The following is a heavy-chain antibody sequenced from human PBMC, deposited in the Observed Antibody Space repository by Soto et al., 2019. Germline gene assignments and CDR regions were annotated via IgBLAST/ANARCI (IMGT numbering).Heavy chain of an antibody. Sequence: SLRLSCAASGFTFSSYGMHWVRQAPGKGLEWVAVIWYDGSNKYYADSVKGRFTISRDNSKNTLYLQMNSLRAEDTAVYYCARDETYYDFWSGYFDYWGQGTLVTVSS. D-gene: IGHD3-3*01. J-gene: IGHJ4*02. CDR1: GFTFSSYG. V-gene: IGHV3-33*01. CDR3: ARDETYYDFWSGYFDY. CDR2: IWYDGSNK.